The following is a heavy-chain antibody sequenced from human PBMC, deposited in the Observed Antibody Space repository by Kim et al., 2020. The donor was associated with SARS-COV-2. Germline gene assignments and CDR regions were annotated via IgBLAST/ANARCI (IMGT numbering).Heavy chain of an antibody. CDR1: GFTFSNYL. V-gene: IGHV3-74*01. Sequence: GGSLRLSCAASGFTFSNYLMHWVRQAPGKGLVWVSRINSDGSSTSYADSVQGRLTISRDNAKNTLSLQMNSLRAEDTAVYYCAIDAGGSYGDAVDIWGEGRIAAVS. CDR3: AIDAGGSYGDAVDI. CDR2: INSDGSST. J-gene: IGHJ3*02. D-gene: IGHD1-26*01.